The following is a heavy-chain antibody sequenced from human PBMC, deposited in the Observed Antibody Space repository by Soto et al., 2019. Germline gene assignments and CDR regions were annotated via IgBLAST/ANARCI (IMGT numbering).Heavy chain of an antibody. V-gene: IGHV2-5*02. CDR3: AHRILRTVFGLVTTAAIYLDF. J-gene: IGHJ4*02. CDR1: GFSLTTSGVG. D-gene: IGHD3-3*01. CDR2: IYWDDDK. Sequence: SGPTLVNPTQTLTLTCTFSGFSLTTSGVGVGWIRQSPGKAPEWLALIYWDDDKRYSPSLKSRLTITKDTSKNQVVLTMADLDPADTATYYCAHRILRTVFGLVTTAAIYLDFWGQGIPVTVSS.